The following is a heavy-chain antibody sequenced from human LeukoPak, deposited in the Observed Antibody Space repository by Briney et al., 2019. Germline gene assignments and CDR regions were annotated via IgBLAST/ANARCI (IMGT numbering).Heavy chain of an antibody. J-gene: IGHJ3*02. CDR3: ARALRYCSGGSCDHDAFDI. CDR1: GGSISSYC. D-gene: IGHD2-15*01. CDR2: IYYSGST. Sequence: NPSETLSLTSTVSGGSISSYCWSWIRQPPGKGLEWIGCIYYSGSTNYNPSLKSRVTISVDTSKNQFSLKLSSVTVADTAVYYCARALRYCSGGSCDHDAFDIWGQGTMVTVSS. V-gene: IGHV4-59*01.